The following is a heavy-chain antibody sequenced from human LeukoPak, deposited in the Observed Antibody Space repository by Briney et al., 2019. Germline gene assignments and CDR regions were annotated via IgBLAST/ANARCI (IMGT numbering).Heavy chain of an antibody. CDR2: ISGSGGST. CDR3: AKLGAAAGRNSYVY. J-gene: IGHJ4*02. CDR1: GFTFSSYA. D-gene: IGHD6-13*01. Sequence: PGGSLRLSCAASGFTFSSYAMSWVRQAPGKGLEWVSAISGSGGSTYYADSVKGRFTISRDNSKNTLYLQMNSLRAEDTAVYYCAKLGAAAGRNSYVYWGQGTLVTVSS. V-gene: IGHV3-23*01.